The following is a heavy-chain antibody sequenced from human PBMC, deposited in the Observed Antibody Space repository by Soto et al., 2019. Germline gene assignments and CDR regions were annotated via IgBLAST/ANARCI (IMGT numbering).Heavy chain of an antibody. Sequence: GGSLRLSCAASGLTFSSYWMSWVRQAPGKGLEWVANIKQDGSDKYYVDSVEGRFTISRDNAKNSLYLQMNSLRAEDTAVYYCATSAAAPGNYWGQGTLVTVSS. V-gene: IGHV3-7*01. CDR3: ATSAAAPGNY. J-gene: IGHJ4*02. CDR2: IKQDGSDK. D-gene: IGHD6-13*01. CDR1: GLTFSSYW.